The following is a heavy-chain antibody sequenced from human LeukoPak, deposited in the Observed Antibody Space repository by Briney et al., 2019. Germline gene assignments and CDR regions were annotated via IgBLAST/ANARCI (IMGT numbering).Heavy chain of an antibody. V-gene: IGHV1-69*04. J-gene: IGHJ6*02. Sequence: ASVKVSCKASGGTFSSYAISWVRQAPGQGLEWMGRIIPILGIANYAQKFQGRVTMTRNTSISTAYMELSSLRSEDTAVYYCARGRDLLRFLEWLLLDYGMDVWGQGTTVTVSS. CDR3: ARGRDLLRFLEWLLLDYGMDV. CDR1: GGTFSSYA. D-gene: IGHD3-3*01. CDR2: IIPILGIA.